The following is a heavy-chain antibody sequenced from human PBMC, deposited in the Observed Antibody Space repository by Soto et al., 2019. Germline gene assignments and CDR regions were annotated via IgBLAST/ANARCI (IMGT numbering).Heavy chain of an antibody. D-gene: IGHD2-21*01. CDR3: ARDSVALYYYYYGMDV. CDR1: GFSLSTSGMC. V-gene: IGHV2-70*11. Sequence: GSGPTLVNATQTLTLTCTFSGFSLSTSGMCVSWIRQPPGKALEWLARIDWDDDKYYSTSLKTRLTISKDTSKNQVVLTMTNMDPVDTATYYCARDSVALYYYYYGMDVWGQGTTVTVSS. J-gene: IGHJ6*02. CDR2: IDWDDDK.